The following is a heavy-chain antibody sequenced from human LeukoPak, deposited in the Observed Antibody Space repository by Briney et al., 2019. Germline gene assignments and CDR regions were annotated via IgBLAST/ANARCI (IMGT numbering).Heavy chain of an antibody. CDR1: GESFSYNY. V-gene: IGHV4-34*01. CDR2: INHSGRV. J-gene: IGHJ4*02. Sequence: SETLSLTCAVSGESFSYNYWTWVRQPPGKGLEWIGDINHSGRVNYRPSLKSRVTISADASKSQFSLKLNAVTAADTAVYYCARGLGPMSPSLDYWGQGSLVTVSS. D-gene: IGHD3-22*01. CDR3: ARGLGPMSPSLDY.